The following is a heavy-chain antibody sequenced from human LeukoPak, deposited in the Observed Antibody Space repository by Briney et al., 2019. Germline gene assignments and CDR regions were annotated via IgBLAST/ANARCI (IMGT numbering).Heavy chain of an antibody. D-gene: IGHD2-15*01. CDR3: ARGPGYCSGGSCYPGYMDV. CDR2: ISSSSSTI. V-gene: IGHV3-48*04. J-gene: IGHJ6*03. Sequence: PGGSLRLSCAASGFTFSSYSMNWVRQAPGKGLEWVSYISSSSSTIYYADSVKGRFTISRDNAKNSLYLQMNSLRAEDTAVYYCARGPGYCSGGSCYPGYMDVWGKGTTVTVSS. CDR1: GFTFSSYS.